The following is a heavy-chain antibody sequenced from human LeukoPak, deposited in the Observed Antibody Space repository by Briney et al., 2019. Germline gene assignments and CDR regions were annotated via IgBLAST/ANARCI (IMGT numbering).Heavy chain of an antibody. D-gene: IGHD2-2*01. CDR3: AKRRYCSSTSCSGFDY. CDR1: GFTFSSYA. CDR2: ISGSGGST. J-gene: IGHJ4*02. V-gene: IGHV3-23*01. Sequence: PGGSLRLSCAASGFTFSSYAMSWVRQAPGKGLEWVSAISGSGGSTYYADSVKGRFTIYRDNSKNTLYLKMNSLRAEDTAVYYCAKRRYCSSTSCSGFDYWGQGTLVTVSS.